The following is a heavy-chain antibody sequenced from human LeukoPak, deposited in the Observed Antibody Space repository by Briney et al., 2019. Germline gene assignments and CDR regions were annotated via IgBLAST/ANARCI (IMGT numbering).Heavy chain of an antibody. D-gene: IGHD3-10*01. V-gene: IGHV4-30-2*01. Sequence: PSETLSLTCAVSGGSINNGGYSWSWIRQPPGKGLEWIGYIYHSESTYYNPSLKNRVTISIDRSKNQLSLNLSSVTAADTAVYYCAREYYYGSGPYWDAFDIWGQGTMVTVSS. CDR3: AREYYYGSGPYWDAFDI. CDR1: GGSINNGGYS. CDR2: IYHSEST. J-gene: IGHJ3*02.